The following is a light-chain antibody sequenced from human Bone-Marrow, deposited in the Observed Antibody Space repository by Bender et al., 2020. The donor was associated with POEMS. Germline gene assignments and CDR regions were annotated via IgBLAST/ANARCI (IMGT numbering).Light chain of an antibody. Sequence: QSVLTQPASVSGSPGQSITISCTGSSTDIDDYNYVSWYQQYPGKAPKLMICDVSNRPSGISNRFSGSKSGNAASLTISGLQADDEGDYYCSTYTRSTTQVFGGGTKLTVL. V-gene: IGLV2-14*03. CDR3: STYTRSTTQV. CDR1: STDIDDYNY. CDR2: DVS. J-gene: IGLJ3*02.